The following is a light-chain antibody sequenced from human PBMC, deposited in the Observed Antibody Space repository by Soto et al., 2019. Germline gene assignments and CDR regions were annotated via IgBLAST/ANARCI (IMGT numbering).Light chain of an antibody. Sequence: QSALTQPPSASGTPGQTVTVSCSGITSNVGKNYVYWYQQVPGTAPKLLIYCNDRRPSGVPDRFSGPKSGTSASLAISGLRSEDEADYYCATWDDRQSGRVFGAGTKVTVL. J-gene: IGLJ1*01. CDR1: TSNVGKNY. CDR3: ATWDDRQSGRV. CDR2: CND. V-gene: IGLV1-47*02.